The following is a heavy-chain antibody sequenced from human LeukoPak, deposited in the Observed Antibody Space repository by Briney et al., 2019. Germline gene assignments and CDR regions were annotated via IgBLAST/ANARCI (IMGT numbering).Heavy chain of an antibody. CDR1: GYTFTGYY. V-gene: IGHV1-69*02. D-gene: IGHD5-18*01. Sequence: SVTVSCKGCGYTFTGYYMHWVRQAAGQGLEWMGRIIPILEIPNYPQRLQGRVSITADEATSTAYMELSSLRSEDTAVYYCAKYRRYSYDDWFDPWGQGTLVTVS. J-gene: IGHJ5*02. CDR2: IIPILEIP. CDR3: AKYRRYSYDDWFDP.